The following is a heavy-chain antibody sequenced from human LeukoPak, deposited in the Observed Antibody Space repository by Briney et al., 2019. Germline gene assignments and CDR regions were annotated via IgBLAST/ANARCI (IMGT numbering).Heavy chain of an antibody. CDR3: ARDLVGGVFDY. V-gene: IGHV4-59*01. J-gene: IGHJ4*02. CDR1: GGSISSYY. CDR2: IYYSGST. Sequence: PSETLSLTCTVSGGSISSYYWSWIRQPPGKGLEWIGYIYYSGSTNYNPSLKSRVTISVDTSKNQFSLKLSSVTAADTAVYYCARDLVGGVFDYWGQGTLVTVSS. D-gene: IGHD3-16*01.